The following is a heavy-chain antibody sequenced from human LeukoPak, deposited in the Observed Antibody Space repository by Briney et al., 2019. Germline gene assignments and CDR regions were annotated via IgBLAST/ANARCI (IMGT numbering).Heavy chain of an antibody. D-gene: IGHD3-10*01. V-gene: IGHV3-21*01. CDR3: ARDLMVRGVINPFDY. CDR1: GFTFSIYS. J-gene: IGHJ4*02. CDR2: ISSSSTYI. Sequence: GGSLRLSCAASGFTFSIYSMTWVRQAPGKGLEWVSSISSSSTYIYYADSVKGRFTISRDNAKNSLYLQMNSLRAEDTAVYYCARDLMVRGVINPFDYWGQGTLVTVSS.